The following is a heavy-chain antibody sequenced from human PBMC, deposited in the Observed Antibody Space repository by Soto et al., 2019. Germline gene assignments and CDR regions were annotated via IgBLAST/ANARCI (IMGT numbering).Heavy chain of an antibody. J-gene: IGHJ5*02. CDR1: GGSFSGYY. CDR2: INHSGST. V-gene: IGHV4-34*01. CDR3: ARAPGIVVVPAAMSWFDP. D-gene: IGHD2-2*01. Sequence: PSETLSLTCAVYGGSFSGYYWSWIRQPPGKGLEWIGEINHSGSTNYNPSLKSRVTISVDTSKNQFSLKLSSVTAADTAVYYCARAPGIVVVPAAMSWFDPWGQGTLVTVSS.